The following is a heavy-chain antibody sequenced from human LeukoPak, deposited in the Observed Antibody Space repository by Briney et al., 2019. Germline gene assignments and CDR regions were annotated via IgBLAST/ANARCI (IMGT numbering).Heavy chain of an antibody. D-gene: IGHD5-24*01. CDR2: ISYDGSNK. CDR3: XXXXXDGYNHPSYYFDS. CDR1: GFTFSSYA. J-gene: IGHJ4*02. V-gene: IGHV3-30-3*01. Sequence: GGSLRLSCAASGFTFSSYAMHWVRQAPGKGLEWVAVISYDGSNKYYADSVKGRFTISRDNSKNTLYLQMNSLRAEDTAVYYXXXXXXDGYNHPSYYFDSWGQGTLVTVSS.